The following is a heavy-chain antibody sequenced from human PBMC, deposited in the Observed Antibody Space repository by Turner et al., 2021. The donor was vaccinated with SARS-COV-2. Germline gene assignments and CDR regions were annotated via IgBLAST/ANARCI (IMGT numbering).Heavy chain of an antibody. D-gene: IGHD5-12*01. J-gene: IGHJ3*02. CDR1: GYTLTELS. Sequence: QVQLVQSGAEVKKPGASVKVSCKVSGYTLTELSMHWVRQAPGKGLEWIGGFDPEYGETIYAQKFQGRVTMTEDTSADTAYMELSSPRSEDTAVYYCATCRDGYNWGAFHIWGQGTMVTVSS. V-gene: IGHV1-24*01. CDR3: ATCRDGYNWGAFHI. CDR2: FDPEYGET.